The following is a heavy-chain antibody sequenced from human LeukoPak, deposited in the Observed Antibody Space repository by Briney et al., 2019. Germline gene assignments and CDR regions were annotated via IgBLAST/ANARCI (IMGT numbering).Heavy chain of an antibody. CDR2: IYYSGST. D-gene: IGHD1-26*01. V-gene: IGHV4-39*01. CDR3: ARGLRRERYLDY. J-gene: IGHJ4*02. CDR1: GGSISSSSYY. Sequence: PSETLSLTCTVSGGSISSSSYYWGWIRQPPGKGLEWIGSIYYSGSTYYNPSLKSRVTISVDTSKNQFSLKLSSVTAADTAVYYCARGLRRERYLDYWGQGTLVTVSS.